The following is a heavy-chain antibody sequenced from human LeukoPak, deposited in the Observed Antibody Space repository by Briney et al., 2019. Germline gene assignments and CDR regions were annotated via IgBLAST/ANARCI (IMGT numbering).Heavy chain of an antibody. CDR1: GGSVSNYY. J-gene: IGHJ5*02. CDR2: IYYTET. D-gene: IGHD3-10*01. V-gene: IGHV4-59*02. Sequence: SETLSLTCTVSGGSVSNYYWSWIRQSPGKGPEWIGYIYYTETSYNPSLKSRVTISVDTSKNQFSLKLSSVTAADTAVYYCARRRAMVRGGNWFDPWGQGTLVTVSS. CDR3: ARRRAMVRGGNWFDP.